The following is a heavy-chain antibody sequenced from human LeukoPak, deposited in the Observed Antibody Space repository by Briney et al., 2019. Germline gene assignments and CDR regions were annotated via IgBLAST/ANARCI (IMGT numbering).Heavy chain of an antibody. J-gene: IGHJ4*02. CDR1: GGSFSGYY. D-gene: IGHD2-2*01. CDR2: INHSGST. V-gene: IGHV4-34*01. Sequence: SETLSLTCAVYGGSFSGYYWSWIRQPPGKGLEWIGEINHSGSTNYNPSLKSRVTISVDTSKNQFSLKLSSVTAADTAVYYCARHVRWGPARNWGQGTLVTVSS. CDR3: ARHVRWGPARN.